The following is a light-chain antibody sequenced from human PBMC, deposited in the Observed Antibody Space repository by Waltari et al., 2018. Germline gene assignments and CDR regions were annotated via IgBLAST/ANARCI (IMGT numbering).Light chain of an antibody. CDR1: QSVFDNSGNNNS. V-gene: IGKV4-1*01. J-gene: IGKJ2*01. CDR3: QQYFSTPFT. CDR2: WAS. Sequence: DIVMTQSPDSLTVSLGERATINCQSSQSVFDNSGNNNSLAWYQQKPGQPPNLLISWASARESGVPDRFSGSGSGADFTLTISSLRAEDVAVYYCQQYFSTPFTFGQGTRLDIK.